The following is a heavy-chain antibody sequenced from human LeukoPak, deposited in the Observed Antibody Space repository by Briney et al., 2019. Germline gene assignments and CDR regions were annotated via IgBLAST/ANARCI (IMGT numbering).Heavy chain of an antibody. CDR3: ASQSFARFDP. Sequence: GGSLRLSCAASGFTFDDYAMHWVRQAPGKGLEWVSGISWNSGSIGYADSVKGRFTISRDNSRNSLFLQMSSLRVEDTAVYYCASQSFARFDPWGQGTLVTVSS. CDR2: ISWNSGSI. V-gene: IGHV3-9*01. CDR1: GFTFDDYA. J-gene: IGHJ5*02. D-gene: IGHD3-16*01.